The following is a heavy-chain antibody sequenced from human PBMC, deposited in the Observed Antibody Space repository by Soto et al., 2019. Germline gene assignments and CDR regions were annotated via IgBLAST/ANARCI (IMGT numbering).Heavy chain of an antibody. CDR1: GYSFTSYW. V-gene: IGHV5-10-1*01. CDR2: IDPSDSYT. CDR3: ARRYCSSTSCPRNYYGMDV. Sequence: GESLKISCKGSGYSFTSYWISWVRQMPGKGLEWMGKIDPSDSYTNYSPSFQGHVTISADKSISTAYLQWSSLKASDTAMYYCARRYCSSTSCPRNYYGMDVWGQGTTVTVSS. D-gene: IGHD2-2*01. J-gene: IGHJ6*02.